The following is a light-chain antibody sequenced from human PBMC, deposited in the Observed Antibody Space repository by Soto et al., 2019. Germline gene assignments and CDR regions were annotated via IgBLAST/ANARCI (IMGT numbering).Light chain of an antibody. CDR1: QSFSSW. V-gene: IGKV1-5*01. CDR2: DAS. CDR3: QHYKTYPWA. J-gene: IGKJ1*01. Sequence: DIQMTQSPSTLPASVGDRVTITCRAGQSFSSWLAWYQQKPGKAPKVLLYDASSLESGVPSRFSGSGSGTEFTLTISSLQPDDFATYYCQHYKTYPWAFGQGTKVEIK.